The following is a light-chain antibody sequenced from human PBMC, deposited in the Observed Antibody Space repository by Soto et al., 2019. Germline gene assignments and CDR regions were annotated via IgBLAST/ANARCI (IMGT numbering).Light chain of an antibody. CDR3: QQYGSSGM. CDR2: DAS. V-gene: IGKV3-11*01. Sequence: ESVLTRSPATLSLSPGERATLSCRASQCVRSYLAWYQLISVQAPRLLIYDASNRATGIPARFSGSGSGTDFTLTISSLEPEEFAVYFGQQYGSSGMFGQGTKVDIK. J-gene: IGKJ1*01. CDR1: QCVRSY.